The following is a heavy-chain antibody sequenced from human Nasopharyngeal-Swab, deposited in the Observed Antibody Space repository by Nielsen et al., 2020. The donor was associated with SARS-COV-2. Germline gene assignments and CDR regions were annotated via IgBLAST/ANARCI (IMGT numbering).Heavy chain of an antibody. CDR2: IGDKDHNYAT. J-gene: IGHJ4*02. CDR1: GFTFSSYG. Sequence: GESLKISCAASGFTFSSYGINWVRQASGKGLEWVGRIGDKDHNYATTYGASVQGRFTISRDDSKNTAFLQMDSLKTEDTALYYCTTDFYFDYWGQGTLVTVSS. CDR3: TTDFYFDY. V-gene: IGHV3-73*01.